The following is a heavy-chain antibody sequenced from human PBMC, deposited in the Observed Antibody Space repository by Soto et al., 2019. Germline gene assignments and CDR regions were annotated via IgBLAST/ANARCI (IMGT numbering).Heavy chain of an antibody. CDR2: ISYDGSNK. D-gene: IGHD3-22*01. V-gene: IGHV3-30*18. CDR1: GFTFSSYG. Sequence: PGGSLRLSCAASGFTFSSYGMHWVRQAPGKGLEWVAVISYDGSNKYYADSVKGRFTISRDNSKNTLYLQMNSLRAEDTAVYYCAKGHATAYYYDSSGPSGLDYWGQGTLVTVSS. J-gene: IGHJ4*02. CDR3: AKGHATAYYYDSSGPSGLDY.